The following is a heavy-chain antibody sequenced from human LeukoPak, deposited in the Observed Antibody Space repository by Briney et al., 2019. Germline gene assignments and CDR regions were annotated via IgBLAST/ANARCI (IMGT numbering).Heavy chain of an antibody. Sequence: SETLSLTCTVSGASISSYYWSWIRQPPGKGLEWIGYISYSGSTNYNPSLKSRVTISVDTSKNQFSLNLSSVTAADTAVYYCARGRYNYDSSGYDAFDIWGQGTMVTVSS. J-gene: IGHJ3*02. CDR2: ISYSGST. D-gene: IGHD3-22*01. CDR3: ARGRYNYDSSGYDAFDI. CDR1: GASISSYY. V-gene: IGHV4-59*01.